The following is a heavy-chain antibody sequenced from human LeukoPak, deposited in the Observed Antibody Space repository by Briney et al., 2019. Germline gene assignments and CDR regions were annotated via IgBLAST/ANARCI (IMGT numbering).Heavy chain of an antibody. CDR2: IYYSGST. CDR3: ARGAAVDYYDY. J-gene: IGHJ4*02. Sequence: SETLSLTCTVSGGSISSYYWSWIRQPPGKGLEWIGYIYYSGSTNYNPSLKSRVTISVDTSKNQFSLKLSSVTAADTAVYYCARGAAVDYYDYWGQGTLVTVSS. CDR1: GGSISSYY. D-gene: IGHD1-26*01. V-gene: IGHV4-59*01.